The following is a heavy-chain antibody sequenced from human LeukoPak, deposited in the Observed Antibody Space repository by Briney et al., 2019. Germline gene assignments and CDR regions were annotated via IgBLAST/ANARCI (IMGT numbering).Heavy chain of an antibody. CDR1: GFTFNDYA. V-gene: IGHV3-30*03. CDR3: ARERGYSGYALGY. D-gene: IGHD5-12*01. CDR2: ITFDGNAM. J-gene: IGHJ4*02. Sequence: GGSLRLSCATSGFTFNDYAFHWFRQAPGKGLEWVALITFDGNAMYYLDSVKGRFTFSRDSSKNTLFLQMNSLRREDTGVYYCARERGYSGYALGYWGQGTLVTVSS.